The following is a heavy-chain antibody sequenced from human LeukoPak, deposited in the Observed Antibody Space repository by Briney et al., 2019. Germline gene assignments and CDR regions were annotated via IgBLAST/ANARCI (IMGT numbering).Heavy chain of an antibody. J-gene: IGHJ4*02. CDR3: AKGVGYSSGWFDY. CDR2: ISWNSGSI. Sequence: GGSLRLSCEASGFTFDDYAMHWVRQAPGKGLEWVSGISWNSGSIGYADSVKGRFTISRDNAKNSLYLQMNSLRAEDTALYYCAKGVGYSSGWFDYWGQGTLVTVSS. D-gene: IGHD6-19*01. CDR1: GFTFDDYA. V-gene: IGHV3-9*01.